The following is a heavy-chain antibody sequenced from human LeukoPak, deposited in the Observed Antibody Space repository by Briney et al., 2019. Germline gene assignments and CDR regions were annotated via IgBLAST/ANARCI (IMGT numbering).Heavy chain of an antibody. D-gene: IGHD3-22*01. CDR3: ARSYYYDSSGYYYGWFDP. Sequence: SQTLSLTCAISGDSVSSNYAAWNWIRQSPSRGLEWLGRTYYRSKWYNDYAVSVKSRITINPDTSKNQFSLQLNSVTPEDTAVYYCARSYYYDSSGYYYGWFDPWGQGTLVTVSS. CDR1: GDSVSSNYAA. V-gene: IGHV6-1*01. J-gene: IGHJ5*02. CDR2: TYYRSKWYN.